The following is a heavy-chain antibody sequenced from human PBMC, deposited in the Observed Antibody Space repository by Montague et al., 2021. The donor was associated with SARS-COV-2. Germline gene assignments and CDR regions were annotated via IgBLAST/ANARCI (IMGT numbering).Heavy chain of an antibody. J-gene: IGHJ4*02. D-gene: IGHD6-13*01. V-gene: IGHV4-39*01. CDR2: VYYSGXT. Sequence: ETLSLTCSVAGGSISTSNYDWGWIRQPPGKGLEWIGSVYYSGXTXYXXPLKSRVTVSVDTSKNQFSLKISPVTAADTAVYFCAGQSASSPFDHWGQGTLVTVSS. CDR3: AGQSASSPFDH. CDR1: GGSISTSNYD.